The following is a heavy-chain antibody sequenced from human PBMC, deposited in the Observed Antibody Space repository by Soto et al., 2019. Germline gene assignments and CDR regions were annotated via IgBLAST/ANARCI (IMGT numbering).Heavy chain of an antibody. D-gene: IGHD3-22*01. J-gene: IGHJ4*02. CDR3: ARLYYYDSSGYRRNYFDY. CDR1: GYSFTSHW. CDR2: IYPGDSDT. Sequence: PAEALQISCKGSGYSFTSHWIGCVRQQTGKGLEWMGIIYPGDSDTRYSPSFQGQGTISADKSISTAYLQWNSLKASDTAMYYCARLYYYDSSGYRRNYFDYWGQGTLVTVSS. V-gene: IGHV5-51*01.